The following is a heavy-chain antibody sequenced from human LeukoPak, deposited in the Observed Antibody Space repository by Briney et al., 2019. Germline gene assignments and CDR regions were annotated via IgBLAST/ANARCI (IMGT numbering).Heavy chain of an antibody. CDR1: GFTFSSYA. Sequence: GGSLRLSCAASGFTFSSYAMTWVPQAPGKGLEWVSSIRGSGDGTSYADSVKGRFTMSRDNSKNTLYLQMNSLRAEDTAIYYCGRDPNGDYVGAFDFWGQGTLVTVSS. CDR2: IRGSGDGT. D-gene: IGHD4-17*01. J-gene: IGHJ3*01. V-gene: IGHV3-23*01. CDR3: GRDPNGDYVGAFDF.